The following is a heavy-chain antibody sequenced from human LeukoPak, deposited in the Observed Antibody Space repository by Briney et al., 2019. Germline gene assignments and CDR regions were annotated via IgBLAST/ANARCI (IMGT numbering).Heavy chain of an antibody. Sequence: SETLSRTCAVYGGSFSGYYWDWIRQSPGKGPEWIGEINDSGSTNYNPSLEGRVTISVDTSKNQFSLKVTSVTAADTAVYYCARDRRSGTLDYWGQGTLVTVSS. CDR1: GGSFSGYY. D-gene: IGHD6-13*01. J-gene: IGHJ4*02. CDR2: INDSGST. V-gene: IGHV4-34*01. CDR3: ARDRRSGTLDY.